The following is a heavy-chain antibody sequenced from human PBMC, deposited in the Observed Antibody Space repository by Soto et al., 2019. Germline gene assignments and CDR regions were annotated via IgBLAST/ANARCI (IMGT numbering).Heavy chain of an antibody. Sequence: PGGSLRLSCAASGFTFSGDWMHWVRQAAGKGLVWVSRINMDGSSTNYADSVKGRFTIPRDNAKNTLYLQMNSLRVDDTAVYYCARGPRGLYHHDYWGQGALVTVSS. J-gene: IGHJ4*02. D-gene: IGHD2-2*01. V-gene: IGHV3-74*01. CDR2: INMDGSST. CDR3: ARGPRGLYHHDY. CDR1: GFTFSGDW.